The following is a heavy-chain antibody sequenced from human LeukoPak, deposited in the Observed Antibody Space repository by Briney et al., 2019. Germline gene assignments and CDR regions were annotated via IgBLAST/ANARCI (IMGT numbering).Heavy chain of an antibody. CDR1: GFTFSSYG. J-gene: IGHJ3*02. D-gene: IGHD6-19*01. Sequence: QSGGTLRLSCAASGFTFSSYGMSWVRQAPGKGLEWVSYISSSGSTIYYADSVKGRFTISRNNAKNSLYLQMNSLRAEDTAVYYCAHPEDSSGWSKLTYDAFDIWGQGTMVTVSS. V-gene: IGHV3-48*04. CDR3: AHPEDSSGWSKLTYDAFDI. CDR2: ISSSGSTI.